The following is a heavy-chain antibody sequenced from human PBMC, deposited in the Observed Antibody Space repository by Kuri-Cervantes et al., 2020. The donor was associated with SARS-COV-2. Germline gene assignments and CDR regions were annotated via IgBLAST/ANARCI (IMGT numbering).Heavy chain of an antibody. Sequence: GESLKISCAASGFTFSSYSMNWVRQAPGKGLEWVSSISSSSSYIYYADSVKGRFTISRDNAKNSLYLQMNSLRAEDTAVYYCARVRSPGYSDYWGQGTLVTVSS. D-gene: IGHD3-22*01. CDR1: GFTFSSYS. V-gene: IGHV3-21*01. J-gene: IGHJ4*02. CDR2: ISSSSSYI. CDR3: ARVRSPGYSDY.